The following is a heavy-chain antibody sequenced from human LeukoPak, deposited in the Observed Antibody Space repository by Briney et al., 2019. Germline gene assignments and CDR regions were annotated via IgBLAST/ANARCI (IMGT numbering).Heavy chain of an antibody. V-gene: IGHV3-33*01. Sequence: GKSLRLSCAASGFTFSFYGMHWVRQAPGKGLEWVAVIWSDGSNKYYADSVKGRFTISRDNSKNTLYLQMNSLRAEDTAVYYCAREDGSASYYNNWFDPWGQGTPVTVSS. J-gene: IGHJ5*02. D-gene: IGHD3-10*01. CDR1: GFTFSFYG. CDR2: IWSDGSNK. CDR3: AREDGSASYYNNWFDP.